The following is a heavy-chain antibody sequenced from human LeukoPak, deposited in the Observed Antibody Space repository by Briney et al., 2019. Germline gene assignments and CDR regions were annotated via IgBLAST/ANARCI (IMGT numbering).Heavy chain of an antibody. J-gene: IGHJ3*02. CDR3: AKDPNGDYIGTFDI. Sequence: PGGSLRLSCATSQFNFNKFGLTWVRQAPGKGLEWVSSISGNGGSTQYADSVQGRFAISRDNSKNTLYLQMNSLRAEDTATYFCAKDPNGDYIGTFDIWGQGTTVTVSP. CDR1: QFNFNKFG. CDR2: ISGNGGST. V-gene: IGHV3-23*01. D-gene: IGHD4-17*01.